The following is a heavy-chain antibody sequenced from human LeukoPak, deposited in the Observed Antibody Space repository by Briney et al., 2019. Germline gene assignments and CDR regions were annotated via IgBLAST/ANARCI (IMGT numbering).Heavy chain of an antibody. J-gene: IGHJ4*02. Sequence: GGSLRLSCAASGFTFDDYGMSWVRQAPGKGLEWVSGINWNGGSTGYADSVMGRFTISRDNAKNSLYLQMNSLRAEDTALYYCARDAGYYDSSGPFDYWGQGTLVTVSS. CDR3: ARDAGYYDSSGPFDY. D-gene: IGHD3-22*01. CDR1: GFTFDDYG. V-gene: IGHV3-20*04. CDR2: INWNGGST.